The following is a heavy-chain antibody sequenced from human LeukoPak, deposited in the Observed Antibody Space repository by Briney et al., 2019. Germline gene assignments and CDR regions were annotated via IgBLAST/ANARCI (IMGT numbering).Heavy chain of an antibody. Sequence: ASVTVSCKASGGTFTSYYMHWVRQAPGQGLEWMGIINPSGGSTSYAQKFQGRVTMTRDMSTRTVYMELSSLRSEDTAVYYCARTDRYDSAEGSAFDIWGQGTMVTVSS. CDR1: GGTFTSYY. V-gene: IGHV1-46*01. CDR3: ARTDRYDSAEGSAFDI. CDR2: INPSGGST. J-gene: IGHJ3*02. D-gene: IGHD3-10*01.